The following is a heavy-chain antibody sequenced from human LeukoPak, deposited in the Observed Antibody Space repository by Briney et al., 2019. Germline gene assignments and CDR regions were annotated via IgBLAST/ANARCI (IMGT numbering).Heavy chain of an antibody. D-gene: IGHD4-17*01. Sequence: PSETLSLTCTVSGGSISSYYWSWVRQPAGKGLEWIGRIYTSGSTNYNPSLKSRVTMSVDTSKNQFSLKLSSVTAADTAVYYCARPSPRRGYGDYGYFDYWGQGTLVTVSS. CDR2: IYTSGST. J-gene: IGHJ4*02. V-gene: IGHV4-4*07. CDR3: ARPSPRRGYGDYGYFDY. CDR1: GGSISSYY.